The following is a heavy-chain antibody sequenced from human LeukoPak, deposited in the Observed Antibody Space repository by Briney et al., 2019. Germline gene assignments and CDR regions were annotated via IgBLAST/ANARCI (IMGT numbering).Heavy chain of an antibody. J-gene: IGHJ4*02. CDR1: GGSISSSSYY. D-gene: IGHD1-26*01. V-gene: IGHV4-39*07. CDR3: ARVGVGATMGAFYFDY. Sequence: PSETLSLTCTVSGGSISSSSYYWGWIRQPPGKGLEWIGSIYYSGSTYYNPSLKSRVTISVDTSKNQFSLKLSSVTAADTAVCYCARVGVGATMGAFYFDYWGQGTLVTVSS. CDR2: IYYSGST.